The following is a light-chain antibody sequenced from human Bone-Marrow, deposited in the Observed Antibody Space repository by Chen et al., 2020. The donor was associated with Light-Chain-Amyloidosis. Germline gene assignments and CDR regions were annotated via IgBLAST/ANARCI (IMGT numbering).Light chain of an antibody. CDR1: QSLLDSNGYNY. V-gene: IGKV2-28*01. J-gene: IGKJ1*01. Sequence: DIVMTQSPLSLPVTPGEPASISCRSSQSLLDSNGYNYLAWYLQKPGASPQFLIYLGSNRASGVPDRFSGSGSGTDFTLKISGVEAEDVGVYYCMQPLQTPRTFGQGTKVEIK. CDR3: MQPLQTPRT. CDR2: LGS.